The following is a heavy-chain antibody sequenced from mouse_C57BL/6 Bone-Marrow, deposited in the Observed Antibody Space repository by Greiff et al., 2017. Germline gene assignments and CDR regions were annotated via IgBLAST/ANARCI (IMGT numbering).Heavy chain of an antibody. D-gene: IGHD2-4*01. CDR2: IYPRDGST. Sequence: VQLQQSGPELVKPGASVKLSCKASGYTFTSYDINWVKQRPGQGLEWIGWIYPRDGSTTYNEKFKGKATLTVDTSSSTAYMELHSLTSEDSAVYFCARPYDYDFDYWGQGTTLTVSS. J-gene: IGHJ2*01. CDR1: GYTFTSYD. CDR3: ARPYDYDFDY. V-gene: IGHV1-85*01.